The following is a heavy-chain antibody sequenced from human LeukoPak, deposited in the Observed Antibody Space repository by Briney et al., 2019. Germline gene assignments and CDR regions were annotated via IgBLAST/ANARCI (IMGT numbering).Heavy chain of an antibody. CDR3: ASIAFGENFYYYGMDV. CDR1: GYTFTGYY. Sequence: ASVKVSCKASGYTFTGYYMHWVRQAPGQGLEWMGWINPNSGGTNYAQKFQGRVTMTRDTSTSTVYMELSSLRSEDTAVYYCASIAFGENFYYYGMDVWGQGTTVTVSS. CDR2: INPNSGGT. J-gene: IGHJ6*02. V-gene: IGHV1-2*02. D-gene: IGHD3-10*01.